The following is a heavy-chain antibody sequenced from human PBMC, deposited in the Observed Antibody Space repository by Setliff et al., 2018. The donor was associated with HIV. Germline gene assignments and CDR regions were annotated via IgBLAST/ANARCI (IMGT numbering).Heavy chain of an antibody. Sequence: ASVKVSCKTSGYTFTNYYMHWMRQAPGQGLEWMGVVNTVGGGASYAQRFQGRLTVTRDTSTSTVYMELSSLRSEDTAVYYCAREGQVVVTAKGFDYWGLGTLVTVSS. V-gene: IGHV1-46*01. CDR1: GYTFTNYY. J-gene: IGHJ4*02. CDR2: VNTVGGGA. D-gene: IGHD2-15*01. CDR3: AREGQVVVTAKGFDY.